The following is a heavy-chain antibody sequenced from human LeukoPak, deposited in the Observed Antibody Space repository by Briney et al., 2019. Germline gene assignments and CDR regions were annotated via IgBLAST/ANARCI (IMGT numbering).Heavy chain of an antibody. CDR2: IYSGGST. Sequence: GGSLRLSCAASGFTVSSNYMSWVRQAPGKGLEWVSVIYSGGSTYYADSVKGRSTISRDNSKNTLYLQMNSLRAEDTAVYYCARDMVGTRDYWGQGTLVTVSS. V-gene: IGHV3-53*01. CDR3: ARDMVGTRDY. CDR1: GFTVSSNY. D-gene: IGHD1-7*01. J-gene: IGHJ4*02.